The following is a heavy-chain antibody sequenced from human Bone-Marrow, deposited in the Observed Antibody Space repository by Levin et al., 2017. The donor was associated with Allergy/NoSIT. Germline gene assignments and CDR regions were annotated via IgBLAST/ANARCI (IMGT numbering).Heavy chain of an antibody. J-gene: IGHJ4*02. V-gene: IGHV4-30-4*01. CDR1: GGPFRGGEYY. CDR2: IYNSGIT. CDR3: VSDYGDEDF. D-gene: IGHD4/OR15-4a*01. Sequence: SQTLSLTCTVSGGPFRGGEYYWTWIRQPPGKGPEWIGFIYNSGITHYNPSLKSRITMSIDTSKNQYFLSLRSVTAADTAVYYCVSDYGDEDFWGQGILVTVSS.